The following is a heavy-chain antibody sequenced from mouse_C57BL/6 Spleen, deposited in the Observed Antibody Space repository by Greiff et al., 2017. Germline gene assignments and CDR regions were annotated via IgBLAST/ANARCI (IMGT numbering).Heavy chain of an antibody. D-gene: IGHD1-1*01. CDR3: ATYYGSSWFAY. V-gene: IGHV1-52*01. CDR2: IDPSDSET. CDR1: GYTFTSYW. Sequence: QVQLKQPGAELVRPGSSVKLSCKASGYTFTSYWMHWVKQRPIQGLEWIGNIDPSDSETHYNQQFKDKATLTVDKSSSTAYMQLSSLTSEDSAVYYCATYYGSSWFAYWGHGTLVTVSA. J-gene: IGHJ3*01.